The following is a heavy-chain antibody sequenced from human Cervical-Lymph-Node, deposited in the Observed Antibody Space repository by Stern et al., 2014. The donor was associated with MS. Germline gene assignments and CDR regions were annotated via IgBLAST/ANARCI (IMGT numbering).Heavy chain of an antibody. V-gene: IGHV3-33*01. CDR1: GFTFSNHG. Sequence: VQLVESGGGVVQPGRSLRLSCAASGFTFSNHGMHWVRQAPGKVLEWVAIIWYDGTYRFYADSVKGRFTISRDNSKNTLYLQMNSLRVEDTALYYCARGDVVGAIGHFDYWGQGTLVTDSS. CDR3: ARGDVVGAIGHFDY. J-gene: IGHJ4*02. D-gene: IGHD1-26*01. CDR2: IWYDGTYR.